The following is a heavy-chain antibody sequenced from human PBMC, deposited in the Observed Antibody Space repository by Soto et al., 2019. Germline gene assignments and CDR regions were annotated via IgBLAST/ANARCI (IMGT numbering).Heavy chain of an antibody. J-gene: IGHJ5*02. D-gene: IGHD3-16*01. V-gene: IGHV3-74*01. CDR2: MNSDGSNT. CDR3: ETIKGDVSDGATSS. Sequence: EVQLVESGGALVQPGGSLRLSCAASGFTFSNYWMHWVRQAPGKGLVWISRMNSDGSNTVYADTVKGRFTISRDNAKNMMCLQMNSLRVEDTAVYYCETIKGDVSDGATSSWGQGTRVSVSS. CDR1: GFTFSNYW.